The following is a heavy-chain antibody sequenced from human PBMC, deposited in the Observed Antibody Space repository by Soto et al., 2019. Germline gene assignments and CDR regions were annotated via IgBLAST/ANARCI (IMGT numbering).Heavy chain of an antibody. CDR3: ARWSYLDY. CDR2: ISGSDGKT. J-gene: IGHJ4*02. Sequence: GGSLRLSXAASGFSFGSYALSWVRQAPGKGLEWVSTISGSDGKTLYADSVKGRFSISRDTSQNTLYLQMNSLRADDTAIYYCARWSYLDYWGQGTRVTVSS. CDR1: GFSFGSYA. V-gene: IGHV3-23*01. D-gene: IGHD3-3*01.